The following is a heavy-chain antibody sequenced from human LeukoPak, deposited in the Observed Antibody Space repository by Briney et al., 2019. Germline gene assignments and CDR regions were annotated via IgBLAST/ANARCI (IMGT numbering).Heavy chain of an antibody. CDR2: IYHSGST. D-gene: IGHD3-22*01. J-gene: IGHJ3*02. V-gene: IGHV4-4*02. CDR3: ARDLSPRAYYYDSSGPPPLVGFDI. CDR1: GGSISSSNW. Sequence: SETLSLTCAVSGGSISSSNWWSWVRQPPGKGLEWIGEIYHSGSTNYNPSLKSRVTMSVDTSKNQFSLKLSSVTAADTAVYYCARDLSPRAYYYDSSGPPPLVGFDIWGQGTMVTVSS.